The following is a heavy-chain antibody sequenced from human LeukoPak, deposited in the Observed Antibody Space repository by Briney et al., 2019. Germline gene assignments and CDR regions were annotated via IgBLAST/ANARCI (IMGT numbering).Heavy chain of an antibody. CDR1: GYTLTELS. Sequence: GASVKVSCKVSGYTLTELSMHWVRQAPGKGLEWMGGFDPEDGETIYAQKFQGRVTITADKSTSTAYMELSSLRSEDTAVYYCARKALERYSGYDGSEDYWGQGTLVTVSS. CDR2: FDPEDGET. J-gene: IGHJ4*02. V-gene: IGHV1-24*01. D-gene: IGHD5-12*01. CDR3: ARKALERYSGYDGSEDY.